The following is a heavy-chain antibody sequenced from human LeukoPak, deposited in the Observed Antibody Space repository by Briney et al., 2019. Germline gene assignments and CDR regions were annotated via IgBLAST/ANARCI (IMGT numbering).Heavy chain of an antibody. V-gene: IGHV3-21*01. CDR2: ISSSSSYI. Sequence: GGSLRLSCAASGFTFSSYSMNWVRQAPGKGLEWVSSISSSSSYIYYADSVKGRFTISRDNAKNSLYLQMNSLRAEDTAVYYCARSGDYLARWFDPWGQGTLVTVSS. D-gene: IGHD4-17*01. CDR1: GFTFSSYS. CDR3: ARSGDYLARWFDP. J-gene: IGHJ5*02.